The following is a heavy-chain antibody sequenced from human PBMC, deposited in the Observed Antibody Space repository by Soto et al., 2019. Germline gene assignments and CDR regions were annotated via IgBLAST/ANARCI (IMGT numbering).Heavy chain of an antibody. Sequence: EAPWTVSGKTAGYNCTNDGSGGVRQSSLQGLEWMGWISAYNGNTNYAQKLQGRVTMTTDTSTSTAYMELRSLRSDDTAVYYCARFTTCSITLFYGMDVWGQRTTVTVPS. J-gene: IGHJ6*02. CDR3: ARFTTCSITLFYGMDV. V-gene: IGHV1-18*01. D-gene: IGHD2-2*01. CDR1: GYNCTNDG. CDR2: ISAYNGNT.